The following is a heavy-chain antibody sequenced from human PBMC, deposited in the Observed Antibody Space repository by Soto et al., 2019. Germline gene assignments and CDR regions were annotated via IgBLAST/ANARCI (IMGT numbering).Heavy chain of an antibody. D-gene: IGHD7-27*01. J-gene: IGHJ4*02. CDR1: GFTFSIFA. Sequence: GGSLRLSCAVSGFTFSIFAMSWVRQSPGKGLEWVSTISGSGGSTYYADAVKGRFTISRDNSMGTLYLQMKSLRVEDTAIYYCAKEVSLGSTVDLGYWGQGALVTVSS. CDR3: AKEVSLGSTVDLGY. V-gene: IGHV3-23*01. CDR2: ISGSGGST.